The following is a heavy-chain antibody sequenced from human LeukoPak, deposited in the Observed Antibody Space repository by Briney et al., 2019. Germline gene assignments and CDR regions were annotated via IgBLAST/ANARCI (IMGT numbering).Heavy chain of an antibody. J-gene: IGHJ4*02. CDR3: ARAGYSSSWLFDY. D-gene: IGHD6-13*01. CDR2: FDPEDGET. Sequence: ASVKVSCKVSGYTLTELSMHWVRQAPGKGLEWMGGFDPEDGETIYAQKFQGRVTITADKSTSTAYMELSSLRSEDTAVYYCARAGYSSSWLFDYWGQGTLVTVSS. CDR1: GYTLTELS. V-gene: IGHV1-24*01.